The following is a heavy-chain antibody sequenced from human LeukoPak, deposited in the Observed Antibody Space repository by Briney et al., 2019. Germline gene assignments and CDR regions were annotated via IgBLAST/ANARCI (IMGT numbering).Heavy chain of an antibody. Sequence: PSETLSLTCAVYGGSFSGYYWSWIRQPPGKGLEWIGEINHSGSTSYNPSLKNRVSISVDTSKNQFSLKLSSVTAADTAVYYCARVDDQGGQGTLVTVSS. V-gene: IGHV4-34*01. CDR3: ARVDDQ. CDR2: INHSGST. J-gene: IGHJ4*02. CDR1: GGSFSGYY. D-gene: IGHD2-2*01.